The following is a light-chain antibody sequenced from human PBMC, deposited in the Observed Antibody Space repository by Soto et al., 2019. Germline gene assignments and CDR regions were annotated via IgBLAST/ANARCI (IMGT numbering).Light chain of an antibody. CDR1: QDVGRY. Sequence: RMSQSPSSLSVSAGDRVAIACRASQDVGRYLAWYQQKPGQAPKLLIYGASTLQSGVPSRFSGGGSGTDLTLTISCLQSEDFATYYCQHYKNYPWTFGQGTKVEIK. CDR2: GAS. J-gene: IGKJ1*01. V-gene: IGKV1-8*01. CDR3: QHYKNYPWT.